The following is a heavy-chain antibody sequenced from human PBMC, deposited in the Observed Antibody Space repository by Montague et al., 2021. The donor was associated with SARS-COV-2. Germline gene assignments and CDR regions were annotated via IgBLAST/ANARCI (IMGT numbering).Heavy chain of an antibody. Sequence: SETLSLTCTVSGGSISPYYWSWIRQSPGKGLECIGYTSYSGSTDYNPSLKSRVTISIDTSKNQFSLKLSSVTAADTAVYHCARWGKYYDSPYYYYAMDVWGQGTTVTVSS. CDR1: GGSISPYY. CDR3: ARWGKYYDSPYYYYAMDV. J-gene: IGHJ6*02. D-gene: IGHD3-3*01. CDR2: TSYSGST. V-gene: IGHV4-59*12.